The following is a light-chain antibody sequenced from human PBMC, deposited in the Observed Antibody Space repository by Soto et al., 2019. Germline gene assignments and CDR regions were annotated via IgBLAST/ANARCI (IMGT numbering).Light chain of an antibody. CDR1: QSISSW. CDR3: QQYNSYWT. Sequence: DIQMPQSHSTLSASLGDRFTITCRASQSISSWLAWYQQKPGKAPKLLIYKASSLESGVPSRFSGSGSGTEFTLTISSLQPDDFATYYCQQYNSYWTFGQGTKVDI. J-gene: IGKJ1*01. V-gene: IGKV1-5*03. CDR2: KAS.